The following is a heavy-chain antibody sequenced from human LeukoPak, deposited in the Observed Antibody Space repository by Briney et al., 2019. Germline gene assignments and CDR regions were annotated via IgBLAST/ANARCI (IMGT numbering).Heavy chain of an antibody. D-gene: IGHD3-3*01. CDR2: IGKTGTSF. Sequence: GGSLRPSCITSGLNFSVYYMTWIRQAPGNGLGAPGNGLEWLSHIGKTGTSFYYADSVRGRFTISRDNAKNSLYLHMNNLRAEDTAVYYCVAGVALDYWGQGALVTVSS. CDR1: GLNFSVYY. CDR3: VAGVALDY. J-gene: IGHJ4*02. V-gene: IGHV3-11*01.